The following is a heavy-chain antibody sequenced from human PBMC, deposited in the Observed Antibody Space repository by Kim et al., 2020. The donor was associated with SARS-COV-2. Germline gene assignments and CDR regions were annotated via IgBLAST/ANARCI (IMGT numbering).Heavy chain of an antibody. CDR3: ARGPLSDRGY. J-gene: IGHJ4*02. CDR2: TYSTGYT. V-gene: IGHV3-53*01. D-gene: IGHD2-21*02. Sequence: GGSLRLSCAASGFSVSNNYMTWVRQAPGKGLGCVSVTYSTGYTNYADSVKGRFTISRDNSENTVYLQMTSLRGEDTAVYYCARGPLSDRGYWGQGTLVTVSS. CDR1: GFSVSNNY.